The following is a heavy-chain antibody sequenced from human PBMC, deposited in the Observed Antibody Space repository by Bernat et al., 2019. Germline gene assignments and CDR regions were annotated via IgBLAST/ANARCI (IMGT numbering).Heavy chain of an antibody. D-gene: IGHD3-16*01. V-gene: IGHV3-9*01. CDR2: ISWDSSMI. J-gene: IGHJ4*02. CDR1: GFTFDDYA. Sequence: EVQLVESGGGLVQPGRSLRLSCAASGFTFDDYAMHWVRQAPGKGLEWVSGISWDSSMIGYADSVKGQFTISRDSPRNSLYLQLNSLRAEDTALYYCAKGFGFGLGTFFDSWGQGTLVTVSS. CDR3: AKGFGFGLGTFFDS.